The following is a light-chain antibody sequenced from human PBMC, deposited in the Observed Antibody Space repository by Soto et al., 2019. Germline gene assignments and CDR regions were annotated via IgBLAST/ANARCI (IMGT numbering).Light chain of an antibody. CDR2: QVT. Sequence: ALTQPSSVSWSPEQSITISCTVTSSDLAIYNYVSWYQQQPGKAPKLIIYQVTNRPSGVSNRFSGSRSGNTASLTISGLQAEDEADYYCSSYTDSSNYVFGTGTKVTVL. CDR1: SSDLAIYNY. J-gene: IGLJ1*01. CDR3: SSYTDSSNYV. V-gene: IGLV2-14*01.